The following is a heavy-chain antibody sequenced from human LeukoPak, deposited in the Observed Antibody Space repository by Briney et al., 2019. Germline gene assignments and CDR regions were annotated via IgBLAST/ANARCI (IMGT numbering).Heavy chain of an antibody. V-gene: IGHV4-4*02. D-gene: IGHD4-23*01. CDR2: IYPSGTT. CDR1: GGSISSVLC. J-gene: IGHJ4*02. Sequence: SETLSLTCAVSGGSISSVLCWTWVRQPQGKGLEWIGEIYPSGTTNYNPSLKSRVTISVDKSENQFSLKLYSVTAADTAVYYCTRNAGNSDFDYWGQGTLVTVSS. CDR3: TRNAGNSDFDY.